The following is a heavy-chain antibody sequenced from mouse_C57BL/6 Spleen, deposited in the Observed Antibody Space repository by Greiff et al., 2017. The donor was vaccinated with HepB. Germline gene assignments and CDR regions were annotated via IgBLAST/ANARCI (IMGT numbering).Heavy chain of an antibody. CDR3: TRWLLRLMDAMEY. D-gene: IGHD2-3*01. Sequence: EVQLQQSGAELVRPGASVKLSCTASGFNIKDYYMHWVKQRPEQGLEWIGRIDPEDGDTEYAPKFQGKATMTADTSSNTAYLQLSSLTSEDTAVYYCTRWLLRLMDAMEYWGQGTSVTVSS. CDR1: GFNIKDYY. V-gene: IGHV14-1*01. CDR2: IDPEDGDT. J-gene: IGHJ4*01.